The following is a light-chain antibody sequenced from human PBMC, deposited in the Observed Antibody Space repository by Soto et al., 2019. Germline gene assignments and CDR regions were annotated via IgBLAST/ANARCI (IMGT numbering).Light chain of an antibody. CDR1: SSNIGSNT. CDR3: AAWDDSLNGPV. V-gene: IGLV1-44*01. CDR2: SND. Sequence: QSVLTQPPSVSGTPGQRVTISCSGSSSNIGSNTVSWYQQIPGTAPKLLIYSNDQRPSGVPDRFSDSKSGTSDSLVSSGLQSEDEADYYCAAWDDSLNGPVFGGGTKVTVL. J-gene: IGLJ3*02.